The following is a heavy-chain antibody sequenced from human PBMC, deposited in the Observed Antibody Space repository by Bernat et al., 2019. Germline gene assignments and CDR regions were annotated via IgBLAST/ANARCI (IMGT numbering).Heavy chain of an antibody. D-gene: IGHD3-10*01. CDR3: AKGGWLWFVLSY. CDR2: ISGSGGST. V-gene: IGHV3-23*01. Sequence: EVQLLESGGGLVQPGGSLRLSCAASGFTFSSYAMSWVRQAPGKGLEWVSAISGSGGSTYYADSVKGRFTISRDNSKNTLYLQMNSPRAEDTAVYYCAKGGWLWFVLSYWGQGTLVTVSS. CDR1: GFTFSSYA. J-gene: IGHJ4*02.